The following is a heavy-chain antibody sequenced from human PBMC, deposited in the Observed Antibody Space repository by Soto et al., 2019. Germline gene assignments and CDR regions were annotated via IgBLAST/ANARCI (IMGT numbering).Heavy chain of an antibody. Sequence: GGSVRLSCAASGFTFSTYGMHWVRQAPGKGLEWLAIIWYDGTNKFYADSVKGRFTVSRDNYKNTLYLQMNGLRAEDTAVYYCATDGPRIAVAGTYPDHWGQGTLVTVSS. D-gene: IGHD6-19*01. CDR3: ATDGPRIAVAGTYPDH. J-gene: IGHJ4*02. CDR2: IWYDGTNK. V-gene: IGHV3-33*01. CDR1: GFTFSTYG.